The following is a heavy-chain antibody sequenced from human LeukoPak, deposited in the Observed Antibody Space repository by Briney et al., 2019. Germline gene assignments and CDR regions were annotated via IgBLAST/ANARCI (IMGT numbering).Heavy chain of an antibody. J-gene: IGHJ3*02. D-gene: IGHD6-6*01. V-gene: IGHV1-2*02. CDR1: GYTFTGYY. Sequence: ASVKVSCRASGYTFTGYYMHWVRQAPGQGLEWMGWINPNSGGTNYAQKFQGRVTMTRDTSISTAYMELSRLRSDDTAVYYCAGGRYSSSSLSIWGQGTMVTVSS. CDR2: INPNSGGT. CDR3: AGGRYSSSSLSI.